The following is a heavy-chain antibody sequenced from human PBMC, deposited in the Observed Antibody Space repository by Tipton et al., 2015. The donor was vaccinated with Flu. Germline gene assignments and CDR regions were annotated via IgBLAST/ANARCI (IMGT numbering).Heavy chain of an antibody. Sequence: TLSLTCSVSGDSIRSDYFWGWTRQPPGKGLEWIGHISRGGSAYYNSSLQSRVTISVASSRNRFSLKVKSVTAADQATYYCARQDYSNYVSEPKNWFDHWGHVTLVSVSS. CDR2: ISRGGSA. D-gene: IGHD4-11*01. CDR3: ARQDYSNYVSEPKNWFDH. V-gene: IGHV4-38-2*01. CDR1: GDSIRSDYF. J-gene: IGHJ5*02.